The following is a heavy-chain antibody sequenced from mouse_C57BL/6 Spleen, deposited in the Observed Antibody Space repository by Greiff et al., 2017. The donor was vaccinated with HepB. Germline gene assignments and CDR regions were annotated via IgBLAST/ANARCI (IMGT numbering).Heavy chain of an antibody. J-gene: IGHJ1*03. CDR1: GFTFSDYG. D-gene: IGHD1-1*01. V-gene: IGHV5-17*01. CDR2: ISSGSSTI. CDR3: ASLYYGSSYWYFDV. Sequence: EVMLVESGGGLVKPGGSLKLSCAASGFTFSDYGMHWVRQAPEKGLEWVAYISSGSSTIYYADTVKGRFTISRDNAKNTLFLQMTSLRSEDTAMYYCASLYYGSSYWYFDVWGTGTTVTVSS.